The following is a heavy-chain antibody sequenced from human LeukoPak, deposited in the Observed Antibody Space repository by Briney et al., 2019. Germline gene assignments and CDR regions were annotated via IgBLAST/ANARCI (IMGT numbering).Heavy chain of an antibody. CDR2: VNPSGGST. CDR3: ASGSYQDGHDY. D-gene: IGHD1-26*01. J-gene: IGHJ4*02. CDR1: GYTFTSYY. V-gene: IGHV1-46*01. Sequence: ASVKVSCKASGYTFTSYYMHWVRQAPGQGLEWMGIVNPSGGSTSYAQKFQGRVTMTRDTSTSTVYMELSSLRSEDTVVYYCASGSYQDGHDYWGQGTLVTVSS.